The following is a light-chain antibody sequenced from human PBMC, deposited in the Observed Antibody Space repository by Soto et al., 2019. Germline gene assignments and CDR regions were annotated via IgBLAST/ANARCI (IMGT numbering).Light chain of an antibody. CDR1: QSVSRS. CDR2: DAS. CDR3: QQRSNWPPIT. V-gene: IGKV3-11*01. J-gene: IGKJ5*01. Sequence: EIVLTQSPVTLSLSPGERATLSCRASQSVSRSLAWYQQKPGQAPRLLVYDASNRATGIPARFSGSGSGTDFTLTISRLEPEDFAVYYCQQRSNWPPITFGQGTRLEIK.